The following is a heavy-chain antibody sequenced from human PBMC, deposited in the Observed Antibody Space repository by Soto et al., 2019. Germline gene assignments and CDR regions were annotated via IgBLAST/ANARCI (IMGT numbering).Heavy chain of an antibody. D-gene: IGHD2-15*01. Sequence: QVQLVQSGAEVKKPGASVKVSCKASGYTFTTYYIHWVRQAPGQGLEWMGIINPSGGSTSYAQKFQGRVTMTRDTTTSTVYMELSSLRSEDTAVYYCARGYCSADSCYSSPIDYWGQGTLVTVSS. CDR2: INPSGGST. CDR3: ARGYCSADSCYSSPIDY. CDR1: GYTFTTYY. J-gene: IGHJ4*02. V-gene: IGHV1-46*01.